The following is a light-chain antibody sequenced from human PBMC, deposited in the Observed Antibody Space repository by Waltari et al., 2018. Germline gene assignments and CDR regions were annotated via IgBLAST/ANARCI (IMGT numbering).Light chain of an antibody. V-gene: IGLV2-23*02. J-gene: IGLJ2*01. CDR3: SSHANTYNFAHVV. CDR2: EFT. CDR1: SSDIGTYNS. Sequence: QSALTQPASVSGSPGQSITISCTGTSSDIGTYNSVSWYQQLPGKAPKMMIYEFTNRPSGVSYRFSGSKSGNTASLTISGLRAEDEADYYCSSHANTYNFAHVVFGGGTKLTVL.